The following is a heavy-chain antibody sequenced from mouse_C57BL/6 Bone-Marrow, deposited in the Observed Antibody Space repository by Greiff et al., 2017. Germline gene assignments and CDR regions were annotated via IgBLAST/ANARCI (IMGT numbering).Heavy chain of an antibody. CDR2: ISSGSSTI. J-gene: IGHJ2*01. CDR1: GFTFSDYG. V-gene: IGHV5-17*01. CDR3: ARTDGNYGDY. D-gene: IGHD2-1*01. Sequence: EVMLVESGGGLVKPGGSLKLSCAASGFTFSDYGMHWVRQAPEKGLEWVAYISSGSSTIYYADTVKGRFTISRDNAKNTLFLQMTSLRSEDTAMYYCARTDGNYGDYWGQGTTLTVSS.